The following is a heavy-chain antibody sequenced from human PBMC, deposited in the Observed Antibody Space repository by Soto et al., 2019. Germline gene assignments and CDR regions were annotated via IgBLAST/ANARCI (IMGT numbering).Heavy chain of an antibody. CDR1: GYTFTSYG. CDR3: ARERSSSPVYYYYGMDV. CDR2: ISAYNGNT. V-gene: IGHV1-18*01. Sequence: ASVKVSCKASGYTFTSYGISWVRQAPGQGLEWMGWISAYNGNTNYAQKLQGRVTMTTDTSTSTAYMELRSPRSDDTAVYYCARERSSSPVYYYYGMDVWGQGTTVTVSS. D-gene: IGHD2-2*01. J-gene: IGHJ6*02.